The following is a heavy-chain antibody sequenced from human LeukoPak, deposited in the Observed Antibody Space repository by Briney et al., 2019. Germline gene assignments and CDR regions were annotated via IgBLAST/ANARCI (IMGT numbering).Heavy chain of an antibody. V-gene: IGHV3-72*01. CDR3: TRGHYYGSGTYFDEDTFDI. CDR2: AKNKVDSYTI. D-gene: IGHD3-10*01. J-gene: IGHJ3*02. Sequence: GGSLRLSCAASGFTVSSNYMSWARQVPGKGLEWVGRAKNKVDSYTIQYAASVRGRFSISRDDSKNSLYLQMNSLKTEDTAVYYCTRGHYYGSGTYFDEDTFDIWGRGTMVTVSS. CDR1: GFTVSSNY.